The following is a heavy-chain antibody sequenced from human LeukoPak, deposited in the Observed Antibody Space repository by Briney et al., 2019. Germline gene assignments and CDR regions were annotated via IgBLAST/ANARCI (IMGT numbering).Heavy chain of an antibody. V-gene: IGHV1-2*02. CDR3: ARALYSSSSALDY. CDR1: GYTFTGYY. CDR2: INPNSGGT. D-gene: IGHD6-6*01. J-gene: IGHJ4*02. Sequence: ASVKVSCKASGYTFTGYYMHWVRQAPGQGLEWMGWINPNSGGTNYAQKFQGRVTMTRDTSISTAYMELSRLRSDDTAVYYCARALYSSSSALDYWGQGTLVTVSS.